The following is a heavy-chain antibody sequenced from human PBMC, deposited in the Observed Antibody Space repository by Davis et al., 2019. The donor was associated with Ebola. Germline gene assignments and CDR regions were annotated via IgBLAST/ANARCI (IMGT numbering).Heavy chain of an antibody. CDR3: AKDIISAWVPGVRGLGMPGF. Sequence: PGGSLRLSCAASGFTFSSYSMNWVRQAPGKGLEWVSVIYSCGSTYYADSVKGRFTISRDNSKNTLYLQMNSLRVEDTALYYCAKDIISAWVPGVRGLGMPGFWGQGILVTVSS. CDR1: GFTFSSYS. D-gene: IGHD6-6*01. CDR2: IYSCGST. J-gene: IGHJ4*02. V-gene: IGHV3-53*05.